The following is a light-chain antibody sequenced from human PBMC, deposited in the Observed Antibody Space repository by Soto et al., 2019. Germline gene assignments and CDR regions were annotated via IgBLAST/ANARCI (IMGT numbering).Light chain of an antibody. CDR3: HQRSKFLCK. J-gene: IGKJ1*01. CDR1: QSVSDY. V-gene: IGKV3-11*01. CDR2: DTS. Sequence: EIVLTQSPATLTLSPGERATLSCRASQSVSDYLAWYQQKPGQAPRLLMYDTSNRSPGIPAKFSGSGSWTDFTLTISSLEPEDFAVYFGHQRSKFLCKFGQGTKVYI.